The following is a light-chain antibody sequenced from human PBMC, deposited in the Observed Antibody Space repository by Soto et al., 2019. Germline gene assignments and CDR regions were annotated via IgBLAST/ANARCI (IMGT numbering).Light chain of an antibody. CDR1: QGISNS. J-gene: IGKJ1*01. Sequence: DIQMTQSPPDMSEFVGAGVTITCRASQGISNSLAWFQQKPGQVPKRLIYAASTLQSGVPSRFSGSGSGTEFTLTISNLQPEDSATYYCLQHNTYPRTFGQGTKVEI. CDR2: AAS. V-gene: IGKV1-17*03. CDR3: LQHNTYPRT.